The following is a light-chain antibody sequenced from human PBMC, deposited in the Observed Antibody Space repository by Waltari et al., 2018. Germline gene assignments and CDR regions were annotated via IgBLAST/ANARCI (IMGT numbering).Light chain of an antibody. J-gene: IGKJ2*03. CDR2: KIS. CDR1: ESLLHSNGNTY. Sequence: DIVMTQTPLSLPVTPGEPASISCRSSESLLHSNGNTYLHWYQLKAGQSPRLLIYKISTRESGVPDRFSGSGSCTDFTLKIGRVEPEDVGVYYCMQSTKDPYSFGQGTKVEIK. CDR3: MQSTKDPYS. V-gene: IGKV2D-29*02.